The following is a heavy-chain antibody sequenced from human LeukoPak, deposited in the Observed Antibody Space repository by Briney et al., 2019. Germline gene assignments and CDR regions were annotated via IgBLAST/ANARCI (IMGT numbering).Heavy chain of an antibody. V-gene: IGHV1-69*13. CDR2: IIPLLGTA. CDR1: GGTFSSYA. J-gene: IGHJ4*02. D-gene: IGHD6-19*01. Sequence: ASVKVSCKASGGTFSSYAISWVRQAPGQGLEWMGAIIPLLGTANYAQKFQGRVTIIADDSTSTAYMELSSLRSEDTAVYYCARSSYHLRYSSGWYYWGQGTLVTVSS. CDR3: ARSSYHLRYSSGWYY.